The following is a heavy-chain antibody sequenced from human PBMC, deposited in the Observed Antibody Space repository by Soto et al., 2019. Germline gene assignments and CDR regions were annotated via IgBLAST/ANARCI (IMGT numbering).Heavy chain of an antibody. Sequence: GWSLRRSCSASGFTFSSYAMSWVVPTPVKGLEWVSAISGSGGSTYYADSVKGRFTISRDNSKNTLYLQMNSLRAEDTAVYYCAKYSSSSPRRVIEPWGQGTLVTVSS. CDR3: AKYSSSSPRRVIEP. V-gene: IGHV3-23*01. D-gene: IGHD6-6*01. J-gene: IGHJ5*02. CDR1: GFTFSSYA. CDR2: ISGSGGST.